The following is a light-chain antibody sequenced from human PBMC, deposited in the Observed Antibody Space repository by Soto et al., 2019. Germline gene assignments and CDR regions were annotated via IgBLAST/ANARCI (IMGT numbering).Light chain of an antibody. CDR2: DAS. Sequence: DIQMTQSPSSLSASVGDRVTITCQASQDISYYLNWYQQKPGTAPKLLIADASNLETGVPSRFRGRGAGTDFTFTISILPHEDIASYYCQQYDNLLTFGPGTKVDIK. J-gene: IGKJ3*01. V-gene: IGKV1-33*01. CDR3: QQYDNLLT. CDR1: QDISYY.